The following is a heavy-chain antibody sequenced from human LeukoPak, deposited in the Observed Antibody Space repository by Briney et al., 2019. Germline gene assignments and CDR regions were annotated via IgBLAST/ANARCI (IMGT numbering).Heavy chain of an antibody. J-gene: IGHJ4*02. CDR3: ARGPRIHFDY. CDR1: GFTFRNHG. D-gene: IGHD1-14*01. V-gene: IGHV3-33*01. Sequence: EMSLRLSCAASGFTFRNHGMHWVRQAPGKGLEWVAVIWYDGSNQYYADSVKGRFTISRDNSKNTLWLQMNSLRAEDTAVYYCARGPRIHFDYWGQGTLVTVSS. CDR2: IWYDGSNQ.